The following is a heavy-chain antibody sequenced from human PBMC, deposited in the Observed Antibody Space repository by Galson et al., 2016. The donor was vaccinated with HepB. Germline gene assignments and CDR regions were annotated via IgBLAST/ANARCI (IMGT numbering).Heavy chain of an antibody. V-gene: IGHV1-69*06. J-gene: IGHJ4*02. CDR3: ARGRYLRTLFGGVIAAPFDY. D-gene: IGHD3-16*02. CDR1: GGTFSSYA. CDR2: IIPIFGTA. Sequence: SVKVSCKASGGTFSSYAISWVRQAPGQGLEWMGGIIPIFGTANYAQKFQGRVMITADKSTSTAYMELSSLRSEDTAVYYYARGRYLRTLFGGVIAAPFDYWGQGTLVTVSS.